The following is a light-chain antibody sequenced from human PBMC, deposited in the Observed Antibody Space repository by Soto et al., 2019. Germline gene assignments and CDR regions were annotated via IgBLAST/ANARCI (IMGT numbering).Light chain of an antibody. J-gene: IGLJ1*01. CDR3: NSQRSSGTRV. V-gene: IGLV2-14*01. CDR1: SSDVRGYKH. CDR2: EVS. Sequence: QSVLTQPASVSGSPGQSITMSCTGTSSDVRGYKHVSWYQHHPGKAPKLMIYEVSNQPSGVSNRFSGSKSGYTASLTISGLQAEDEADYYCNSQRSSGTRVFGTGTKVTVL.